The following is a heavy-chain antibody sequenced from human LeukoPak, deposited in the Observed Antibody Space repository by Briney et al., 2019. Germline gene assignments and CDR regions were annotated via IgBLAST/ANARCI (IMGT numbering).Heavy chain of an antibody. D-gene: IGHD6-19*01. CDR1: GCTFSSYS. V-gene: IGHV3-21*01. CDR2: ISSSSSYI. J-gene: IGHJ3*02. CDR3: ARVQSSRQWLVGSAFDI. Sequence: PGGSLRLSCAASGCTFSSYSMNWVRQAPGKGLEWVSSISSSSSYIYYADSVKGRFTISRDNAKNSLYLQMNSLRAEDTAVYYCARVQSSRQWLVGSAFDIWGQGTMVTVSS.